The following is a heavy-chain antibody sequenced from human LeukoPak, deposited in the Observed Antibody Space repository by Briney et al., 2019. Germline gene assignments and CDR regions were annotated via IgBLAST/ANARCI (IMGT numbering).Heavy chain of an antibody. CDR1: GYTFTSYY. CDR3: ASPTYCSSTSCLYYYGMDV. J-gene: IGHJ6*02. CDR2: INPSGGST. D-gene: IGHD2-2*01. Sequence: GASVKVSCKASGYTFTSYYMHWVRQAPGQGLEWMGIINPSGGSTSHAQKFQGRVTMTRDTSTSTVYMELSSLRSEDTAVYYCASPTYCSSTSCLYYYGMDVWGQGTTVTVSS. V-gene: IGHV1-46*01.